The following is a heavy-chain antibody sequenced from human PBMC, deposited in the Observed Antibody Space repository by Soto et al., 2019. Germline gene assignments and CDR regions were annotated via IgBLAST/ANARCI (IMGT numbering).Heavy chain of an antibody. D-gene: IGHD6-13*01. CDR1: GFTFSSYW. Sequence: GGSLRLSCAASGFTFSSYWMHWVRQAPGKGLVWVSRMNSDGSSITYADSVKGRFNISRDSAKNTMYLQVHSLRAEDTAVYYCAREIATTGLYYFDYWGQGTLVTVSS. J-gene: IGHJ4*02. CDR3: AREIATTGLYYFDY. CDR2: MNSDGSSI. V-gene: IGHV3-74*01.